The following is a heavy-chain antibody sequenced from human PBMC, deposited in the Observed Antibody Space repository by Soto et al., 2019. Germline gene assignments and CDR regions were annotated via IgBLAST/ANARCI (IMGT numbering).Heavy chain of an antibody. J-gene: IGHJ2*01. CDR1: GYTFTSYD. CDR2: MNPNSGNT. D-gene: IGHD3-9*01. CDR3: VAYDILTGPL. Sequence: QVQLVQSGAEVKKPGASVKVSCKASGYTFTSYDINWVRQATGQGLEWMGWMNPNSGNTGYAQKFQXRGXMXTNTAISTAYMELSSLRSEDTAVYYCVAYDILTGPLWGRGTLVTVSS. V-gene: IGHV1-8*01.